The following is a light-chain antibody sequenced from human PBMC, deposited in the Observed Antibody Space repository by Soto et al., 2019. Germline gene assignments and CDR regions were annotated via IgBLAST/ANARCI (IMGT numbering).Light chain of an antibody. J-gene: IGKJ1*01. V-gene: IGKV3-20*01. CDR1: QSVSSSY. CDR3: QQYDSSPRT. Sequence: EIVLTQAPGTLSLSPGERATLSCRASQSVSSSYLAWYQQKPGQAPRLLIYRTSNRATGIPDRFSGSGSGTDLTLTISRLEPEDFAVYWCQQYDSSPRTFGQGTKVDNK. CDR2: RTS.